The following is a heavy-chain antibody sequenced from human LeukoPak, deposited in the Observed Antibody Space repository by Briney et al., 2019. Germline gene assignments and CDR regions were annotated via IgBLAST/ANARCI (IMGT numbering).Heavy chain of an antibody. CDR2: ISGSGGST. CDR3: ARIGYCSGGSCYSGLVWLPFEY. Sequence: GGSLRLSCAASGFTFSSYAMSWVRQAPGKGLEWVSAISGSGGSTYYADSVKGRFTISRDNSKNTLYLQMNSLRAEDTAVYYCARIGYCSGGSCYSGLVWLPFEYWGQGTLVTVSS. CDR1: GFTFSSYA. J-gene: IGHJ4*02. D-gene: IGHD2-15*01. V-gene: IGHV3-23*01.